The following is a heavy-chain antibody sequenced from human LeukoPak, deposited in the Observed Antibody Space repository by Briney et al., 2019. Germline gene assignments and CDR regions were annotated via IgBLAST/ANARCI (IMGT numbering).Heavy chain of an antibody. V-gene: IGHV3-43*02. J-gene: IGHJ1*01. CDR3: AKDMGIQLWVFHH. CDR2: ISADGGNT. CDR1: GFRFDDFA. Sequence: GRSLRLSCAASGFRFDDFAMHWVRQAPGQGLEWVSLISADGGNTYYADSVKGRFTISRDNSKNSLYLQMNSLRTEDTAFYFCAKDMGIQLWVFHHWGQGTLVTVS. D-gene: IGHD5-18*01.